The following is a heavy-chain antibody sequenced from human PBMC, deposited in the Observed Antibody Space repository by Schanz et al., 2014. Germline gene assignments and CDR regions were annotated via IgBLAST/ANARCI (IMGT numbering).Heavy chain of an antibody. CDR3: ARDGEAAADCDY. J-gene: IGHJ4*02. CDR2: INPSVGNT. V-gene: IGHV1-46*03. D-gene: IGHD6-13*01. Sequence: QVQLVQSGAEVKKPGASVKVSCEASGYTFTSYYIHWFRQAPGQGLEWMGLINPSVGNTNYAQKFQGRGTMTADKSTSTVYMELSSLRSEDTAVYYCARDGEAAADCDYWGQGTLVTVSS. CDR1: GYTFTSYY.